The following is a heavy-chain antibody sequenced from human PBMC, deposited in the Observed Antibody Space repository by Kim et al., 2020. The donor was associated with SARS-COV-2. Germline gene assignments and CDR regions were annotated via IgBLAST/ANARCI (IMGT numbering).Heavy chain of an antibody. Sequence: ASVKVSCKASGYTFTGYYMHWVRQAPGQGLEWMGRINPNSGGTNYAQKFQGRVTMTRDTSISTAYMELSRLRSDDTAVYYCARGVMNVYSHGYYYYMDVWGKGTTVTVSS. CDR3: ARGVMNVYSHGYYYYMDV. CDR1: GYTFTGYY. V-gene: IGHV1-2*06. CDR2: INPNSGGT. J-gene: IGHJ6*03. D-gene: IGHD3-16*01.